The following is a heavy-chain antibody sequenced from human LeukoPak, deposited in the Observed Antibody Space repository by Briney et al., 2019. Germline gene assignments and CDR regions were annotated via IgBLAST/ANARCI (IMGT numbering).Heavy chain of an antibody. Sequence: QPGGSLRLSCAASGFTFSSYWMHWVRQAPGKGLVWVSRINSDGSSTSYADSVKGRFTISRDNAKNTLYLQMNSLRAEDTAVYYCARAAMSSGVGGAFDIWGQGTMVTVSS. CDR2: INSDGSST. CDR1: GFTFSSYW. CDR3: ARAAMSSGVGGAFDI. D-gene: IGHD6-19*01. J-gene: IGHJ3*02. V-gene: IGHV3-74*01.